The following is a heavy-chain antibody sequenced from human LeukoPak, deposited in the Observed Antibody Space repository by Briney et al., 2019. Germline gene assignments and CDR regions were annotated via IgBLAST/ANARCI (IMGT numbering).Heavy chain of an antibody. J-gene: IGHJ4*02. CDR2: ISAYNGNT. CDR1: GYTFTSYG. CDR3: AWTLLYFGVFDY. D-gene: IGHD2-15*01. V-gene: IGHV1-18*01. Sequence: ASVKVSCKASGYTFTSYGISWVRQAPGQGLEWMGWISAYNGNTNYAQKLQGRVTMTTDTSTSTAYMELRSLRSDDTAVYYCAWTLLYFGVFDYWGQGTLVTVSS.